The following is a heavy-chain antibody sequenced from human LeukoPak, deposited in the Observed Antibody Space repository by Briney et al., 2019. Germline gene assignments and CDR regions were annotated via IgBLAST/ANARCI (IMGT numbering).Heavy chain of an antibody. D-gene: IGHD3-22*01. CDR3: ARDFSNTSGFKGVVDY. J-gene: IGHJ4*02. CDR1: GYTFTSYD. Sequence: ASVKVSCKASGYTFTSYDINWVRQATGQGLEWMGWMNPNSGNTGYAQKFQGRVTMTRNTSISTAYMELRSLTSDDTAVYYCARDFSNTSGFKGVVDYWGQGTLVTVSS. V-gene: IGHV1-8*01. CDR2: MNPNSGNT.